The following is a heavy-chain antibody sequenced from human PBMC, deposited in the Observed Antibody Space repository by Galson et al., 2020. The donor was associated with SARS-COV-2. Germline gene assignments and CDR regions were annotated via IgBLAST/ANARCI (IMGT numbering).Heavy chain of an antibody. D-gene: IGHD3-9*01. V-gene: IGHV3-21*01. CDR2: ISSSSYI. CDR1: GFIFSSYN. J-gene: IGHJ4*02. CDR3: ARRYDILTGTPVDY. Sequence: GGSLRLSCAASGFIFSSYNMNWVRQAPGKGLEWVSSISSSSYIYYADSVKGRFTIARDNAKNSLYLQMNSLRAEDTAVYYCARRYDILTGTPVDYWGQGTLVTVSS.